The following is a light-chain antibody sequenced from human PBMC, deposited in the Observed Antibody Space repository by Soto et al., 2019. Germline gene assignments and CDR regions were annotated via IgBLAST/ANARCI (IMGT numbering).Light chain of an antibody. CDR2: EAS. CDR1: QSVSSN. Sequence: IVMTQSPATLSVSPGERATLSCRASQSVSSNFAWCQQKPGQAPRLLIYEASTRATGIPARFSGSGSGTEFTLTISSLQSEDFAVYYCQQYKKWPRTFGHGTKVDIK. CDR3: QQYKKWPRT. V-gene: IGKV3-15*01. J-gene: IGKJ1*01.